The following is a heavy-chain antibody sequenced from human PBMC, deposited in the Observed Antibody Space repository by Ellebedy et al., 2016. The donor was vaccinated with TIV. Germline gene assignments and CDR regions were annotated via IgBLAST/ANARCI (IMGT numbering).Heavy chain of an antibody. J-gene: IGHJ5*02. CDR2: MNPNSGNT. V-gene: IGHV1-8*01. D-gene: IGHD3-10*01. CDR3: ARALRPSMVRGVINPRSRKYNWFDP. CDR1: GYTFTSYD. Sequence: ASVKVSXXASGYTFTSYDINWVRQATGQGLEWMGWMNPNSGNTGYAQKFQGRVTMTRNTSISTAYMELSSLRSEDTAVYYCARALRPSMVRGVINPRSRKYNWFDPWGQGTLVTVSS.